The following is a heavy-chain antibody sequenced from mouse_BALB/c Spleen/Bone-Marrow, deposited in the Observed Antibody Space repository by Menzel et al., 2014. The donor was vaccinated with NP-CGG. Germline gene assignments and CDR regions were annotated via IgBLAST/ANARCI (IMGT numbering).Heavy chain of an antibody. Sequence: EVKLQESGPGLVKPSQSLSLTCTVTGYSITSDYAWNWIRQFPGNKLEWMGYISYSGSSSYNPSLESRISITRDTSKTQSFLQLHSVTTEDTATYYCARYDYDVGYFDYWGQGTTLTVSS. CDR1: GYSITSDYA. D-gene: IGHD2-4*01. CDR2: ISYSGSS. CDR3: ARYDYDVGYFDY. V-gene: IGHV3-2*02. J-gene: IGHJ2*01.